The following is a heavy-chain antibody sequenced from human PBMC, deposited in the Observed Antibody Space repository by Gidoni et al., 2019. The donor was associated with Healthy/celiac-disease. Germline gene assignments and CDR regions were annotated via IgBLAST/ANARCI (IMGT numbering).Heavy chain of an antibody. V-gene: IGHV4-34*01. J-gene: IGHJ5*02. CDR1: GGSFSGYY. Sequence: QVQLQQWGAGLLKPSETLSLTCAVYGGSFSGYYWSWIRQPPGKGLEWIGENNHSGSTNYNPSLKSRVTISVDTSKNQFSLKLGSVTAADTAVYYCARTPPIAAAGFRFDPWGQGTLVTVSS. CDR3: ARTPPIAAAGFRFDP. CDR2: NNHSGST. D-gene: IGHD6-13*01.